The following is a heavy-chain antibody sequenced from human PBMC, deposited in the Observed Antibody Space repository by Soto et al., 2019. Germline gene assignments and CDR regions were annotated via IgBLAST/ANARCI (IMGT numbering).Heavy chain of an antibody. CDR1: GGSISSGGDY. CDR3: ARSHCTNGVCFRSNDAFDI. V-gene: IGHV4-31*03. Sequence: QVQLQESGPGLVKPSQTLSLTCTVSGGSISSGGDYWSWIRQHPGKGLEWIGYIYYSGNTYYNPSLKSRVTISVDTSTNQFPLRLSSVTAADTAVYYCARSHCTNGVCFRSNDAFDIWGQGTMVTVSS. CDR2: IYYSGNT. D-gene: IGHD2-8*01. J-gene: IGHJ3*02.